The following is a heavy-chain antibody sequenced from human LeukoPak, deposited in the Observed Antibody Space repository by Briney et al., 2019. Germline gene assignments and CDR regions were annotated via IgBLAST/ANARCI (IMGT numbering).Heavy chain of an antibody. J-gene: IGHJ5*02. Sequence: SETLSLTCAVYGGSFSGYYWSWIRQPPGEGLEWIGEINHSGSTNYNPSLKSRVTISVDTSKNQFSLKLGSVTAADTAVYYCAREICRYCSSTSTSWGQGTLVTVSS. CDR2: INHSGST. V-gene: IGHV4-34*01. CDR3: AREICRYCSSTSTS. D-gene: IGHD2-2*01. CDR1: GGSFSGYY.